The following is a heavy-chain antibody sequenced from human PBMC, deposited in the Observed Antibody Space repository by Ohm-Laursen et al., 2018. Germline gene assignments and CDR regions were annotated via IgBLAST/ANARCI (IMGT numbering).Heavy chain of an antibody. CDR1: GFTFNSYS. V-gene: IGHV3-21*01. D-gene: IGHD3-22*01. CDR3: ARDLADSSGAPFDP. CDR2: ISSSSSYI. J-gene: IGHJ5*02. Sequence: SLRLSCAAPGFTFNSYSMNWVRQAPGKGLEWVSSISSSSSYIYYADSVKGRFTISRDNAKNSLYLQMNSLRAEDTAVYYCARDLADSSGAPFDPWGQGTLVTVSS.